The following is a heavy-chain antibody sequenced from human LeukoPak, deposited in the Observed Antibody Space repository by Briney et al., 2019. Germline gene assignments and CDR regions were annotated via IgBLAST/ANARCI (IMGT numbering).Heavy chain of an antibody. CDR1: GYTFTSYD. CDR3: ARGSFQVGAIDY. D-gene: IGHD1-26*01. V-gene: IGHV1-8*01. CDR2: MNPNSGNT. Sequence: ASVKVSCKASGYTFTSYDINWVRQATGQGLEWMGWMNPNSGNTGYAQKFQGRVTMTRNTSISTAYMELSSLRSEDTAVYYGARGSFQVGAIDYWGQGTLVTVSS. J-gene: IGHJ4*02.